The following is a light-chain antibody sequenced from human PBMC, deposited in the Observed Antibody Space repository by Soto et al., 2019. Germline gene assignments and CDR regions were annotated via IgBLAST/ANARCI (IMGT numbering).Light chain of an antibody. Sequence: QSVLTQPASVSGSPGQSINISCTGTSSDVGGYNYVSWYQHHPGKAPKLIIYDVSNRPSGVSNPFSGSKSGNTASLTISGLQPEDEAYYYYSSYTTINSRHTRLGTGTK. CDR3: SSYTTINSRHTR. V-gene: IGLV2-14*03. J-gene: IGLJ1*01. CDR2: DVS. CDR1: SSDVGGYNY.